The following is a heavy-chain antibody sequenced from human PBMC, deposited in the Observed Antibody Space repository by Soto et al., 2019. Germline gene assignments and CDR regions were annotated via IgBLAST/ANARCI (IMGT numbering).Heavy chain of an antibody. CDR2: IYSSGST. V-gene: IGHV4-59*01. CDR1: GGSITSYY. J-gene: IGHJ5*02. Sequence: QVQLQESGPRLVKPSETLSLTCTVSGGSITSYYWNWIRQPPGKGLQWIGYIYSSGSTMYNPSLKSRVTTSVDTSKNQFSLNLNSVTAADTAVYYCARDLGGWYWFDPWGQGTLVTVSS. D-gene: IGHD6-19*01. CDR3: ARDLGGWYWFDP.